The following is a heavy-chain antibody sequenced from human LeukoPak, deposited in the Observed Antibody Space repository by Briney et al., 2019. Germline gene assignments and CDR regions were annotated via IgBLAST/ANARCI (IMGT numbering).Heavy chain of an antibody. CDR2: ISSSSSSYI. Sequence: PGGSLRLSCAASGFTFSSYSMNWVRQAPGKGLEWVSSISSSSSSYIYYADSVKGRFTISRDNAKNSLYLQMNSLRAEDTAVYYCARVMTTAPYNWFDPWGQGTLVTVSS. J-gene: IGHJ5*02. CDR1: GFTFSSYS. CDR3: ARVMTTAPYNWFDP. D-gene: IGHD4-11*01. V-gene: IGHV3-21*01.